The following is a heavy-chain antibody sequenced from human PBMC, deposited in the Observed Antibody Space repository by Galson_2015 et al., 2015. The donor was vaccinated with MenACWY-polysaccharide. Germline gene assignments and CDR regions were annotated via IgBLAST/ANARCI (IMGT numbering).Heavy chain of an antibody. CDR3: AKDTSPYGGAPLAIYGMDV. CDR1: GFTFSSYG. V-gene: IGHV3-30*02. CDR2: IRYDGSNK. J-gene: IGHJ6*02. Sequence: SLRLSCAASGFTFSSYGMHWVRQAPGKGLEWVAFIRYDGSNKYYADSVKGRFTISRDNSKNTLYLQMNSLRAEDTAVYYCAKDTSPYGGAPLAIYGMDVWGQGTTVTVSS. D-gene: IGHD3-16*01.